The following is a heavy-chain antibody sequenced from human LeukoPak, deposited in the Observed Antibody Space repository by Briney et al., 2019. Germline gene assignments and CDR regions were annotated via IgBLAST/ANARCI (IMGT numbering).Heavy chain of an antibody. CDR1: GITFSGYA. V-gene: IGHV3-30*04. CDR2: ISYDGSDK. D-gene: IGHD3-10*01. J-gene: IGHJ4*02. Sequence: GRSLRLSCAASGITFSGYAMHWVRQAPGKGLEWVALISYDGSDKYYADSVKGRFTVSRDNSKNTLYLQMSSLRAEDTAVYYCAREQYYYGSGSYYALDYWGQGTLVAVSS. CDR3: AREQYYYGSGSYYALDY.